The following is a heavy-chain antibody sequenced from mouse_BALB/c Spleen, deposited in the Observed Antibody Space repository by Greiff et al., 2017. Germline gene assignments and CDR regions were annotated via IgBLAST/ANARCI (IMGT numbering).Heavy chain of an antibody. D-gene: IGHD2-1*01. CDR2: INSNGGST. CDR3: ARGRNYGNWYFDV. V-gene: IGHV5-6-3*01. Sequence: EVMLVESGGGLVQPGGSLKLSCAASGFTFSSYGMSWVRQTPDKRLELVATINSNGGSTYYPDSVKGRFTISRDNAKNTLYLQMSSLKSEDTAMYYCARGRNYGNWYFDVWGAGTTVTVSS. J-gene: IGHJ1*01. CDR1: GFTFSSYG.